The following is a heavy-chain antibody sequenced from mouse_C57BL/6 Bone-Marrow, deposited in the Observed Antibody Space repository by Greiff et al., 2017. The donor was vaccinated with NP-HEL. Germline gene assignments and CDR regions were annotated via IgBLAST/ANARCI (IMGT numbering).Heavy chain of an antibody. CDR2: IDPSDSYT. D-gene: IGHD2-4*01. CDR3: ALYYDYDGRALFAY. Sequence: QVQLQQSGAELVMPGASVKLSCKASGYTFTSYWMHWVKQRPGQGLEWIGEIDPSDSYTNYNQKFKGKSTLTVDKSSSTAYMQLSSLTSEDSAVYYCALYYDYDGRALFAYWGQGTLVTVSA. CDR1: GYTFTSYW. V-gene: IGHV1-69*01. J-gene: IGHJ3*01.